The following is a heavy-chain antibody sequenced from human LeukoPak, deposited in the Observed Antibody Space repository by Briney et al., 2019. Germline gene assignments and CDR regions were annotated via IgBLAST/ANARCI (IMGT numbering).Heavy chain of an antibody. V-gene: IGHV1-46*01. D-gene: IGHD6-6*01. Sequence: GASVKVSCKASGYTFTSYYMHWVRQAPGQGLEWMGIINPSGGSTSYAQKFQGRVTMTRDTSTSTVYMELSSLRSEDTAVYYCARDYSAEYSRSSGVYYYYGMDVWGQGTTVTVSS. CDR1: GYTFTSYY. CDR2: INPSGGST. CDR3: ARDYSAEYSRSSGVYYYYGMDV. J-gene: IGHJ6*02.